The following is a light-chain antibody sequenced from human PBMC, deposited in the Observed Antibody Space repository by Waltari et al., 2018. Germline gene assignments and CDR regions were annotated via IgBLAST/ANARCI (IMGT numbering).Light chain of an antibody. CDR1: SGSVSTSYY. Sequence: QTVVTQEPSFSVSPGGTVTLTCGLSSGSVSTSYYPSWYQQTPGQAPRTLIYSTNTRSSGVPDRFSGSILGNKAARTITGAQADDESDYDCVLYMGSGINVFGSGTKVTVL. V-gene: IGLV8-61*01. CDR2: STN. CDR3: VLYMGSGINV. J-gene: IGLJ6*01.